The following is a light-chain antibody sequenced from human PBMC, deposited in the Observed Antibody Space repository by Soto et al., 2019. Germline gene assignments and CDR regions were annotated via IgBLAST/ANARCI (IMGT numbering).Light chain of an antibody. CDR3: HQYDNWPKT. CDR1: QSVSSN. Sequence: VGPQSPAPLSVSPGERATLSCRASQSVSSNLAWYQQKPGQAPRLLIYGASTRATGIPARFSGSGSGTEFTLTISSLQSEDFAVYYCHQYDNWPKTFGQGTRLEIK. CDR2: GAS. J-gene: IGKJ5*01. V-gene: IGKV3-15*01.